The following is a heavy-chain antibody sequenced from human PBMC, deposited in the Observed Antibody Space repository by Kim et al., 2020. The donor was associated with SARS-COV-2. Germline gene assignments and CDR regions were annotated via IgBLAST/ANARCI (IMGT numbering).Heavy chain of an antibody. D-gene: IGHD3-10*01. CDR2: INSDGSST. CDR3: ARDLSPQRLLWFGETKDPFDY. Sequence: GGSLRLSCAASGFTFSSYWMHWVRQAPGKGLVWVSRINSDGSSTSYADSVKGRFTISRDNAKNTLYLQMNSLRAEDTAVYYCARDLSPQRLLWFGETKDPFDYWGQGTLVTVSS. CDR1: GFTFSSYW. J-gene: IGHJ4*02. V-gene: IGHV3-74*01.